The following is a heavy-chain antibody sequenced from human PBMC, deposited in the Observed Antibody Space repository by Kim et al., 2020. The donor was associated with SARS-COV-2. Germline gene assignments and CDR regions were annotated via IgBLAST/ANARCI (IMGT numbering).Heavy chain of an antibody. CDR2: LSASGDDA. CDR1: GFSLNRYA. V-gene: IGHV3-23*01. Sequence: GGSLRLSCAASGFSLNRYAMSWVRQAPGRGLEWVSGLSASGDDAHYADSVKGRFTISRDNSKNTLYLQMSSLRADDTALYYCAQQRGYYYWFAFWGQGTLVTVSS. CDR3: AQQRGYYYWFAF. J-gene: IGHJ4*02. D-gene: IGHD3-22*01.